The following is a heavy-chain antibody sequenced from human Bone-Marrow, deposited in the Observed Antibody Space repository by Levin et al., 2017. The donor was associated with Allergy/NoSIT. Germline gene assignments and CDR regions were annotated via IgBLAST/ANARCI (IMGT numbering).Heavy chain of an antibody. D-gene: IGHD6-13*01. Sequence: GGSLRLSCAASGFTFSSYDMHWVRQATGKGLEWVSAIGTAGDTYYPGSVKGRFTISRENAKNSLYLQMNSLRAGDTAVYYCAREGIAAAGTFGTFDYWGQGTLVTVSS. V-gene: IGHV3-13*01. CDR1: GFTFSSYD. J-gene: IGHJ4*02. CDR3: AREGIAAAGTFGTFDY. CDR2: IGTAGDT.